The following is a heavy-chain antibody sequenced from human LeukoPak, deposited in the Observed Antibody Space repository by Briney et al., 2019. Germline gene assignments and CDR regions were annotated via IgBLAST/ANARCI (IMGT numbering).Heavy chain of an antibody. J-gene: IGHJ4*02. Sequence: SETLSLTCTVSGGSISSYYWSWIRQRPGKGLEWIGYIYYSGSTNYNPSLKSRVTISVDTSKNQFSLKLSSVTAADTAVYYCARGLVIYYFDYWGQGTPVTVSS. V-gene: IGHV4-59*01. CDR3: ARGLVIYYFDY. CDR2: IYYSGST. D-gene: IGHD3-22*01. CDR1: GGSISSYY.